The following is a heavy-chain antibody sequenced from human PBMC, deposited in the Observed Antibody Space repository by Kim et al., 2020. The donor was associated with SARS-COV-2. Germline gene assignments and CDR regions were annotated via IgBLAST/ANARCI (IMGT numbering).Heavy chain of an antibody. V-gene: IGHV4-59*01. D-gene: IGHD3-9*01. J-gene: IGHJ6*03. CDR2: IYYSGST. Sequence: SETLSLTCTVSGGSISSYYWSWIRQPPGKGLEWIGYIYYSGSTNYNPSLKSRVTISVDTSKNQFSLKLSSVTAADTAVYYCARENLPHMTNYDILTGLRRARDYYYYYMDVWGKGTTVTVSS. CDR3: ARENLPHMTNYDILTGLRRARDYYYYYMDV. CDR1: GGSISSYY.